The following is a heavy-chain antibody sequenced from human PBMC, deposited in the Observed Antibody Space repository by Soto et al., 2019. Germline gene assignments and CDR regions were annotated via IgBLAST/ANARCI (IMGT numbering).Heavy chain of an antibody. CDR1: GGSISSYY. CDR3: ARDKDYGMDV. J-gene: IGHJ6*02. CDR2: IYYSGST. V-gene: IGHV4-59*01. Sequence: SETLSLTCTVSGGSISSYYWSWIRQPPGKGLEWIGYIYYSGSTNYNPSLKSRVTISVDTSKNQFSLKLSSVTAADTAVYYCARDKDYGMDVGPRDHGHRLL.